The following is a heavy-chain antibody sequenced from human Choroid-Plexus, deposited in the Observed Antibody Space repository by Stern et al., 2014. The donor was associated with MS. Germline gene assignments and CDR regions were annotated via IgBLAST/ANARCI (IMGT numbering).Heavy chain of an antibody. CDR2: VTKDGSNK. CDR1: GFTFGSCA. Sequence: VQLVESGGGVVQPGGPLRLSCVASGFTFGSCAMNWVRQAPGTGLEWVAGVTKDGSNKYDADSVKGRFTISSDNSQNTLYMQMSSLRPEDTAVYYCAKDRQYLTYFFDHWGQGSLVTVSS. D-gene: IGHD2/OR15-2a*01. CDR3: AKDRQYLTYFFDH. V-gene: IGHV3-30*18. J-gene: IGHJ5*02.